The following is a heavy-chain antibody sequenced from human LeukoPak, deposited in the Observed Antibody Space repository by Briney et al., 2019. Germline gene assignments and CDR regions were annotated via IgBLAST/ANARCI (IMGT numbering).Heavy chain of an antibody. D-gene: IGHD4-11*01. CDR3: ARAKNEGLLQH. CDR1: GGSISSGSYY. CDR2: IYTSGST. V-gene: IGHV4-61*02. J-gene: IGHJ1*01. Sequence: SQTLSLTCTVSGGSISSGSYYWRWLRQPAGKGLEWIGRIYTSGSTNYNPSLKSRVTISVDTSKNQFSLKLSSVTAADTAVYYCARAKNEGLLQHWGQGTLVTVSS.